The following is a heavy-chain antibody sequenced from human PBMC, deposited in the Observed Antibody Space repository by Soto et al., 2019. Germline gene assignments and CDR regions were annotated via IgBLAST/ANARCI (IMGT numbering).Heavy chain of an antibody. Sequence: EVQLAESGGVLVQPGGSLRLSCVASGFTFSDHWMHWVRQAPGKGLVWVSRTNSGGSRTNYADSVKGRFTISIDNAKNILYLEMNSLRVEDTAVYYCARGNCSGDTCFFGGTHWGRGTLVTVSS. CDR2: TNSGGSRT. V-gene: IGHV3-74*01. D-gene: IGHD2-21*02. CDR3: ARGNCSGDTCFFGGTH. CDR1: GFTFSDHW. J-gene: IGHJ4*02.